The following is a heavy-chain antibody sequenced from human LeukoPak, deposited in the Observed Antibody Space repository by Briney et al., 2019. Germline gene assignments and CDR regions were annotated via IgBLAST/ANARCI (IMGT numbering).Heavy chain of an antibody. Sequence: PSETLSLTCTVSGGSISSSSYYWGWIRQPPGRGLEWIGSIYYSGSTYYNPSLKSRVTISVDTSKNQFSLKLSSVTAADTAVYYCARGPGYYYDSSAPDYWGQGTLVTVSS. J-gene: IGHJ4*02. V-gene: IGHV4-39*07. CDR2: IYYSGST. D-gene: IGHD3-22*01. CDR1: GGSISSSSYY. CDR3: ARGPGYYYDSSAPDY.